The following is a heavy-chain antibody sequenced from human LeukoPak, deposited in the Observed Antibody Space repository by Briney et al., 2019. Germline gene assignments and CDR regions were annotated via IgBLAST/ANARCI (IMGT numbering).Heavy chain of an antibody. CDR2: ISYDGSNK. CDR1: GFTFSSYG. Sequence: SGGSLRLSCAASGFTFSSYGMHWVRQAPGKGLEWVAVISYDGSNKYYTDSVKGRFTIPRDNSKNTLYLQMNSLRAEDTAVYYCAKELTTVTHFDYWGQGTLVTVSS. J-gene: IGHJ4*02. CDR3: AKELTTVTHFDY. V-gene: IGHV3-30*18. D-gene: IGHD4-17*01.